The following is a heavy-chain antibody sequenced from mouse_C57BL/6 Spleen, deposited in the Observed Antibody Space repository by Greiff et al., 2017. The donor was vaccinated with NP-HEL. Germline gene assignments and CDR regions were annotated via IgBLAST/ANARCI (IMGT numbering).Heavy chain of an antibody. V-gene: IGHV1-52*01. CDR3: ARGCTMITAFAY. J-gene: IGHJ3*01. CDR1: GYTFTSYW. D-gene: IGHD2-4*01. Sequence: VQLQQPGAELVRPGSSVKLSCKASGYTFTSYWMHWVKQRPIQGLEWIGNIDPSDSETHYNQKFKDKATLTVDKSSSTAYMQLSSLTSEDSAVYYCARGCTMITAFAYWGQGTLVTVSA. CDR2: IDPSDSET.